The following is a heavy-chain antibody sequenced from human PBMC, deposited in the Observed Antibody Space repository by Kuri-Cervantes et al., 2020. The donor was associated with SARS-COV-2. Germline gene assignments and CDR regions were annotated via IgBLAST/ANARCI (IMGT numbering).Heavy chain of an antibody. Sequence: GESLKISCAVSGFTVNSNYMAWVRQAPGKGLEWVSVIHSDGTTFYGDSMKGRFIVSRDNSKNTVDLQVNSLRAEDTAVYYCARDTHSWFRYDHWGQGAPVTVSS. D-gene: IGHD6-13*01. CDR1: GFTVNSNY. V-gene: IGHV3-66*01. CDR3: ARDTHSWFRYDH. J-gene: IGHJ4*02. CDR2: IHSDGTT.